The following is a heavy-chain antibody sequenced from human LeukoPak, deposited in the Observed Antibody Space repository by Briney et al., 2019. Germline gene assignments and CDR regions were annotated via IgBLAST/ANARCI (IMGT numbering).Heavy chain of an antibody. Sequence: GGSLRLSCAASGFTFSNAWMSWVRQAPGKGLEWVGRIKSKTDGGTTDYAAPVKGRFTISRDNSKNTLYLQMNSLRAEDTAVYYCARGCGGDCYGYLQHWGQGTLVTVSS. CDR3: ARGCGGDCYGYLQH. D-gene: IGHD2-21*02. V-gene: IGHV3-15*01. J-gene: IGHJ1*01. CDR2: IKSKTDGGTT. CDR1: GFTFSNAW.